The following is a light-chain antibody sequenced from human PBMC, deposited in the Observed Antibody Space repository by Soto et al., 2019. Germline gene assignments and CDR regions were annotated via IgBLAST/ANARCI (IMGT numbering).Light chain of an antibody. Sequence: QSVLTHQPSASGTPGQRVTISCSGSSSNIGSHYVYWYQQLPGTAPKLLIYRNNQRPSGVPDRFSGSKSGTSASLAISGLRSEDEADYYCAAWDDSLSGPVFGGGTKLTVL. CDR2: RNN. V-gene: IGLV1-47*01. J-gene: IGLJ3*02. CDR3: AAWDDSLSGPV. CDR1: SSNIGSHY.